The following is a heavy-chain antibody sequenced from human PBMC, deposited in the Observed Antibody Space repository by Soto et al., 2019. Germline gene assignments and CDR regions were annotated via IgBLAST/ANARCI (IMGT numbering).Heavy chain of an antibody. CDR2: ITPNSGAT. D-gene: IGHD6-13*01. CDR1: GYTFTGYY. CDR3: ARGGGLAATADY. J-gene: IGHJ4*02. Sequence: QVQLVESGGGVVQPGRSLRLSCAASGYTFTGYYMHWVRQAPGQGLEWMGWITPNSGATNYAQKFQGRVTMTGDTSVSTAFMELSRLTSDDTAVYYCARGGGLAATADYWGQGTLVTVSS. V-gene: IGHV1-2*02.